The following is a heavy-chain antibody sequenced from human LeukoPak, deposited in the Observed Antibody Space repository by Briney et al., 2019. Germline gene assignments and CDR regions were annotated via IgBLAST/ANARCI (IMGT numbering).Heavy chain of an antibody. Sequence: GGSLRLSCAASGFTFSSYSMNWVRQAPGKGLEWVSSISSSSSYIYYADSVKGRFTISRDNAKNSLYLQMNTLRAEDTAVYYCARDYYGSGSCDYWGQGTLVTVSS. D-gene: IGHD3-10*01. CDR3: ARDYYGSGSCDY. CDR1: GFTFSSYS. V-gene: IGHV3-21*01. J-gene: IGHJ4*02. CDR2: ISSSSSYI.